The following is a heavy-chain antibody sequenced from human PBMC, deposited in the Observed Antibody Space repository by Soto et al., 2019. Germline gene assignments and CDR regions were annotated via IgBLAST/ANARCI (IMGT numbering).Heavy chain of an antibody. V-gene: IGHV3-7*01. D-gene: IGHD3-10*01. CDR1: GATFSTFW. J-gene: IGHJ5*02. CDR3: ARDRAYNWFDP. Sequence: GGSLRLSCAASGATFSTFWMAWVRQAPGKGLEWVANIKQDGSVKNYVDSVKGRFTISRDNAKNSLYLQMNSLRAEDTAVYYCARDRAYNWFDPWGQGTLVTVSS. CDR2: IKQDGSVK.